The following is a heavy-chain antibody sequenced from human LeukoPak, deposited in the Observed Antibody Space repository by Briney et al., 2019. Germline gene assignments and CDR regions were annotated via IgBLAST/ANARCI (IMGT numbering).Heavy chain of an antibody. CDR2: INPNSGGT. J-gene: IGHJ5*02. V-gene: IGHV1-2*02. CDR1: GYTFTGYY. Sequence: ASVKVSCKASGYTFTGYYMHWVRQAPGQGLEWMGWINPNSGGTNYAQKFQGRVTMTRDTSISTAYMELSRLRSDDTAVYYCARGDITIFGVVITPTKNWFDPWGQGTLVTVSS. D-gene: IGHD3-3*01. CDR3: ARGDITIFGVVITPTKNWFDP.